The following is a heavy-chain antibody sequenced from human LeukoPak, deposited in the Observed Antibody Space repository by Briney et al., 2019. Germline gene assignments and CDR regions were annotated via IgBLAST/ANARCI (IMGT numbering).Heavy chain of an antibody. J-gene: IGHJ4*02. V-gene: IGHV3-9*01. D-gene: IGHD3-22*01. Sequence: GGSLRLSCAASGFTFDDYAMHWVRQAPGKGLEWVSGISWNSGSIGYADSVKGRFTISRDNAKNSLYLQMNSLRAEDTALYYCAKDDYYDSSGYFDYWGQGTLVTVSS. CDR3: AKDDYYDSSGYFDY. CDR2: ISWNSGSI. CDR1: GFTFDDYA.